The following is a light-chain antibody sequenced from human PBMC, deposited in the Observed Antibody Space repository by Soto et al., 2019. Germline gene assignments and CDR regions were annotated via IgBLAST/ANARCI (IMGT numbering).Light chain of an antibody. V-gene: IGLV2-14*01. CDR3: LSYAPRETYA. CDR2: EVS. J-gene: IGLJ1*01. CDR1: SSDVGGYNY. Sequence: QSVLTQPASVSGSPGQSITISCIGTSSDVGGYNYVSWYQQHPGKAPKVVIYEVSNRPSGVSYRFSGSKSGNTASLTISGLQAEDEADYYCLSYAPRETYAFGSGTKVTDL.